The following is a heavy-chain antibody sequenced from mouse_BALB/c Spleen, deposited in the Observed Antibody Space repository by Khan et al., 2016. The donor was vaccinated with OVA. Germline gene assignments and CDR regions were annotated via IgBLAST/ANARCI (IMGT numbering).Heavy chain of an antibody. V-gene: IGHV1-7*01. Sequence: QVQLQQSGAELAKPGASVKMSCKASGYTFTNYWMHWVKQRPGQGLEWIGYIDPTTGYTEYNQKFKDKATLNADKSSSTAYIQLSSLTSEDSAVDYCTSHGSSYTWFGYWGQGTLVTVSA. CDR3: TSHGSSYTWFGY. CDR1: GYTFTNYW. J-gene: IGHJ3*01. D-gene: IGHD1-1*01. CDR2: IDPTTGYT.